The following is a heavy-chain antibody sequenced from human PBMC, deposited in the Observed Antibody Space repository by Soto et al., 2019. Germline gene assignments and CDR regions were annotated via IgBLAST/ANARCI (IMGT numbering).Heavy chain of an antibody. Sequence: GVSRRMSCDGSGESGISYGSSWMRQLPGKGLEWMGRIDPSDSYTNYSPSFQGHVTISADKSISTAYLQWSSLKASDTAMYYCARGGAVEGSSVDPWGQGTLVTVSS. J-gene: IGHJ5*02. CDR2: IDPSDSYT. V-gene: IGHV5-10-1*01. CDR1: GESGISYG. CDR3: ARGGAVEGSSVDP. D-gene: IGHD2-15*01.